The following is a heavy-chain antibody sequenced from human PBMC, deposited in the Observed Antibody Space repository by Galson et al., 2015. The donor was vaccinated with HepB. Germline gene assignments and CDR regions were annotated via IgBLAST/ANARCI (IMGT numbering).Heavy chain of an antibody. D-gene: IGHD4-17*01. V-gene: IGHV3-73*01. CDR1: GFTFSGSA. J-gene: IGHJ4*02. CDR2: IRSKANSYAT. Sequence: SLRLSCAASGFTFSGSAMHWVRQASGKGLEWVGRIRSKANSYATAYAASVKGRFTISRDDSKNTAYLQMNSLKTEDTAVYYCTRRDYGDYAGYWGQGTLATVSS. CDR3: TRRDYGDYAGY.